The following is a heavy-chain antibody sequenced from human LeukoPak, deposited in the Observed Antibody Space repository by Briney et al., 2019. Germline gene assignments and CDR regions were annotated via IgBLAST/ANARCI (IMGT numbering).Heavy chain of an antibody. CDR1: GGSISRYY. J-gene: IGHJ6*03. Sequence: PSETLSLTCTVSGGSISRYYWSWIRQPPGKGLEWIGHISYSGSTNYNPSLKSRVTIFLDASKNQISLELTSLTGADTAVYYCASAIAEDFYYYYMDVWGKGTTVTVSS. V-gene: IGHV4-59*01. D-gene: IGHD1-14*01. CDR3: ASAIAEDFYYYYMDV. CDR2: ISYSGST.